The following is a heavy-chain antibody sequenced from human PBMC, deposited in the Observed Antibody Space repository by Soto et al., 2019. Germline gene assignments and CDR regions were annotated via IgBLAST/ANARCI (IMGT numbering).Heavy chain of an antibody. Sequence: EVQLLESGGGLVQPGGSLRLSCAASGFTFSDYAMSWVRQAPGKGLDWVSAISSRGDHTFYADSVKGRFTISRDNSKNTLYLQVNSLRAEDTAVYYCATLLRPGLQFFDFWGQGTLVTVSS. D-gene: IGHD4-4*01. J-gene: IGHJ4*02. V-gene: IGHV3-23*01. CDR1: GFTFSDYA. CDR2: ISSRGDHT. CDR3: ATLLRPGLQFFDF.